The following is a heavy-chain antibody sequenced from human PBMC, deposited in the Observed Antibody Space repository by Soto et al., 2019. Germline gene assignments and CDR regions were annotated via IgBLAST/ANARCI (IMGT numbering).Heavy chain of an antibody. J-gene: IGHJ5*02. D-gene: IGHD3-16*01. CDR2: MQHTGNT. CDR1: GASIRSYH. V-gene: IGHV4-4*07. Sequence: QVQLQESGPGLVKPSETLSLTCAVSGASIRSYHWSWIRQPAGKGLEWIGRMQHTGNTNYNPSLKSRVTRSVDTSKNHISLKMTSVTAADTAVYFCAKDVSSRRWFDPWGQGILVIVSS. CDR3: AKDVSSRRWFDP.